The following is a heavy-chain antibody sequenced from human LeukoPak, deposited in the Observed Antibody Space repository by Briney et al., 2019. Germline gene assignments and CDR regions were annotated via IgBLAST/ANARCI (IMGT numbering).Heavy chain of an antibody. CDR2: INPNSGVT. J-gene: IGHJ2*01. CDR1: GYTFTDYY. CDR3: ARGGSSFSYWYFDL. D-gene: IGHD2-15*01. V-gene: IGHV1-2*02. Sequence: ASVKVSCKASGYTFTDYYMHWVRQAPGQGLEWMGWINPNSGVTNYAQKFQGRVTMTRDTSISTAYMELNRLRSDDTAVYYCARGGSSFSYWYFDLWGRGTLVTVSS.